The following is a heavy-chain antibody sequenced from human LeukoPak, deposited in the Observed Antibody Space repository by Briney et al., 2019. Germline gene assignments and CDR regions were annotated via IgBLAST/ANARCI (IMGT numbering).Heavy chain of an antibody. J-gene: IGHJ4*02. CDR2: ISSSSSYI. CDR1: GFTFSSYS. V-gene: IGHV3-21*01. CDR3: ARDAGYDYGDGGGVY. D-gene: IGHD4-17*01. Sequence: GGSLRLSCAASGFTFSSYSMNWVRQAPGKGLEWVSSISSSSSYIYYADSVKGRFTISRDNAKNSLYLQMNSLRAKDTAVYYCARDAGYDYGDGGGVYWGQGTLVTVSS.